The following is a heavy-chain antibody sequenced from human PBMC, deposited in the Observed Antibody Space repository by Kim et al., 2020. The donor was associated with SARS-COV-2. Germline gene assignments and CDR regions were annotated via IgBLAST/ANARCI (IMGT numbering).Heavy chain of an antibody. V-gene: IGHV3-74*01. Sequence: GGSLRLSCTVSGFSLRTSWMHWVRQVPGKGLVWVSRINEDGRTTTYADSVKGRFTISRDKAKNTLYLQMSSLRADDSAVYYCVRDFTGPSDSWGQGTLVTVSS. CDR2: INEDGRTT. J-gene: IGHJ5*01. D-gene: IGHD3-9*01. CDR1: GFSLRTSW. CDR3: VRDFTGPSDS.